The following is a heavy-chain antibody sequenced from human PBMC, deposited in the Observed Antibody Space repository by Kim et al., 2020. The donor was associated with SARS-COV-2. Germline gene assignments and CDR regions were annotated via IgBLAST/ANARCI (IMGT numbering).Heavy chain of an antibody. V-gene: IGHV3-30*04. CDR3: ARDRGHIVVVTATYYFDY. CDR2: ISYDGSNK. D-gene: IGHD2-21*02. Sequence: GGSLRLSCAASGFTFSSYAMHWVRQAPGKGLEWVAVISYDGSNKYYADSVKGRFTISRDNSKNTLYLQMNSLRAEDTAVYYCARDRGHIVVVTATYYFDYWGQGTLVTVSS. J-gene: IGHJ4*02. CDR1: GFTFSSYA.